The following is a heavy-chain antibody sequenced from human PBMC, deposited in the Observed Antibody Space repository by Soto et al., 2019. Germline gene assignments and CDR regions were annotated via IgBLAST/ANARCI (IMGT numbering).Heavy chain of an antibody. Sequence: QPGGSLRLSCAASGFTFSSYWMHWVRQAPGKGLVWVSRINSDGSSTSYADSVKGRFTISRDNAKNTLYLQMNSLRAEDTAVYYCARQTMTTFPHYYYYGMDVWGQGTTVTVSS. V-gene: IGHV3-74*01. J-gene: IGHJ6*02. D-gene: IGHD4-4*01. CDR1: GFTFSSYW. CDR2: INSDGSST. CDR3: ARQTMTTFPHYYYYGMDV.